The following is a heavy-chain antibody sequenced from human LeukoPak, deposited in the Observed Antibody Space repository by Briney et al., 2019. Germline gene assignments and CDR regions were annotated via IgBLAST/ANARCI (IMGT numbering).Heavy chain of an antibody. Sequence: SETLSLTCTVSGGSVSSGSYYWSWIRQPPGKGLEWIGYIYYSGSTNYNPSLESRVTISVDTSKNQFSLKLSSVTAADTAVYYCAREVDGGYEESFDYWGQGTLVTVSS. V-gene: IGHV4-61*01. CDR1: GGSVSSGSYY. CDR3: AREVDGGYEESFDY. D-gene: IGHD5-12*01. J-gene: IGHJ4*02. CDR2: IYYSGST.